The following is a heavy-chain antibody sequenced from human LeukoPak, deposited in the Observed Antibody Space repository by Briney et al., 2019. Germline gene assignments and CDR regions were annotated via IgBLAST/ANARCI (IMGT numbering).Heavy chain of an antibody. CDR2: IYSGGST. D-gene: IGHD3-3*01. Sequence: GGSLRLSCAASGFTVSSNYMSWVRQAPGKGLEWVSVIYSGGSTYYADSVKGRFTISRDNSKNTLYLQMNSLRAEDTAVYYCAREGLGVVSRDAFDIWGQGTTVTVSS. J-gene: IGHJ3*02. V-gene: IGHV3-66*01. CDR1: GFTVSSNY. CDR3: AREGLGVVSRDAFDI.